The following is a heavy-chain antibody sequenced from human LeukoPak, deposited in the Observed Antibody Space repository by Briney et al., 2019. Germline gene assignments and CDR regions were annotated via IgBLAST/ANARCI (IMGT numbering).Heavy chain of an antibody. CDR1: GGTFSSYA. V-gene: IGHV1-69*04. CDR2: IIPILGIA. CDR3: ASSPMVRGVREYYFDY. D-gene: IGHD3-10*01. J-gene: IGHJ4*02. Sequence: ASVKVSCKASGGTFSSYAISWVRQAPGQGLEWMGRIIPILGIANYAQKFQGRVTITADKSTSTAYMELSSLRSEDTAVYYCASSPMVRGVREYYFDYWGQGTLVTVSS.